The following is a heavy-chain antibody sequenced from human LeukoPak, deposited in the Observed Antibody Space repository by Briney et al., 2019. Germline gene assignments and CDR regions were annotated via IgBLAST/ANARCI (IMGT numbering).Heavy chain of an antibody. J-gene: IGHJ6*03. CDR2: IYSGGST. CDR1: GFTVSSNY. V-gene: IGHV3-66*01. CDR3: ARALTYGSGSPYYYYYYMDV. D-gene: IGHD3-10*01. Sequence: GGSLRLSCAASGFTVSSNYMSWVRQAPGKGLEWVSVIYSGGSTYYADSVKGRFTISRDNSKNTLYLQMSSLRAEDTAVYYCARALTYGSGSPYYYYYYMDVWGKGTTVTISS.